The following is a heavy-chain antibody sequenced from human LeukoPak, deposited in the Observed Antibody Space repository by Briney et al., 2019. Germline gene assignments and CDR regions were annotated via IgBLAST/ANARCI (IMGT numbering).Heavy chain of an antibody. V-gene: IGHV3-23*01. CDR1: GFTFSSYA. Sequence: PGGSLRLSCAASGFTFSSYAMSWVRQAPGKGLEWVSAISGSGGATYYADSVKGRFTISRDNSKNTLYLQMNSLRVEDTAVYYCARGCSSTSCYGFDYWGQGTLVTVSS. D-gene: IGHD2-2*01. CDR3: ARGCSSTSCYGFDY. J-gene: IGHJ4*02. CDR2: ISGSGGAT.